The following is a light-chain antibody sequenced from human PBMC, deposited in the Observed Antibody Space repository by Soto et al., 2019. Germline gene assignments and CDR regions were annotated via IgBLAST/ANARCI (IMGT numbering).Light chain of an antibody. V-gene: IGLV2-14*01. CDR2: EVS. CDR1: SSDVGGYNY. Sequence: SALAQPASVSGSPGQSITISCTGTSSDVGGYNYVSWYQQHAGKAPKLMIYEVSNRPSGVSNRFSGSQSDNTASLTISGLQAQDEADYYRSSYTSSSTYVSGTGTQVTVL. J-gene: IGLJ1*01. CDR3: SSYTSSSTYV.